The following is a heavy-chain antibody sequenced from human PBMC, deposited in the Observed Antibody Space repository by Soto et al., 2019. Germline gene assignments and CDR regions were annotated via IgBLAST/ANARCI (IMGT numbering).Heavy chain of an antibody. D-gene: IGHD1-1*01. Sequence: SETLSLTCIVSGGSISSSTYYWGWIRQPPGKGLEWIGSIYYSGSTYYNPSLKSRVTISLDTSNNQFSLKLTSVTAADTSLYYCATTTGSSWFDPWGQGALVTVSS. CDR1: GGSISSSTYY. CDR3: ATTTGSSWFDP. V-gene: IGHV4-39*01. J-gene: IGHJ5*02. CDR2: IYYSGST.